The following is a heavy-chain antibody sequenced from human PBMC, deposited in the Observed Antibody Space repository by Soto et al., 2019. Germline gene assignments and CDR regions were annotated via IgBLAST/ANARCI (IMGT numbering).Heavy chain of an antibody. J-gene: IGHJ5*02. Sequence: SETLSLTCAVSGGSISSGGYSWSWIRQPPGKGLEWIGYIYHSGSTYYNPSLKSRVTISVDRSKNQFSLKLSAVTAADTAVHYCARGRKARGYCSGGSCYSYLTWFDPWGQGTLVTVSS. CDR3: ARGRKARGYCSGGSCYSYLTWFDP. CDR2: IYHSGST. V-gene: IGHV4-30-2*01. CDR1: GGSISSGGYS. D-gene: IGHD2-15*01.